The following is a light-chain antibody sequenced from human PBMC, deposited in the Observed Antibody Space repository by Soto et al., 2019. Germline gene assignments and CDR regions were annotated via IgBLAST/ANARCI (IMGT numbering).Light chain of an antibody. CDR1: SSDVGKYNY. CDR2: EVS. Sequence: QSALTQPASVSGSPGQSITISCTGTSSDVGKYNYVYWYQQHPGKAPKLIIYEVSNRPSGVSNRFTGSKSGNTASLTISGLQAEDEADYYCNSYTGSSPLYVFGTGTKLTVL. J-gene: IGLJ1*01. CDR3: NSYTGSSPLYV. V-gene: IGLV2-14*01.